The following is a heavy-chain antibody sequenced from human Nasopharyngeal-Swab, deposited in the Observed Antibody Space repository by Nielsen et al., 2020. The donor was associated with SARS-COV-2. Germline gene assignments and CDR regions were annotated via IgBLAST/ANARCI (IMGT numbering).Heavy chain of an antibody. CDR3: ARAHYGGTYYYYYGMDV. V-gene: IGHV3-13*01. D-gene: IGHD4-23*01. Sequence: GESLKISCAASGFTFSSYDMHWVRQATGKGLEWVSAIGTAGDTYYPGSVKGRFTISRENAKNSLYLQMNSLRAGDTAVYYCARAHYGGTYYYYYGMDVRGQGTTVTVSS. J-gene: IGHJ6*02. CDR2: IGTAGDT. CDR1: GFTFSSYD.